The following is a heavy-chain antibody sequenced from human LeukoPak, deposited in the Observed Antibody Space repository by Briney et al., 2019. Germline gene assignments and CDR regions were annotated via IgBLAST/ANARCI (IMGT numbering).Heavy chain of an antibody. J-gene: IGHJ4*02. Sequence: ASVEVSCKASGYTFTSYAMHWVRQAPGQRLEWMGWINAGNGNTKYSQKFQGRVTITRDTSASTAYMELSSLRSEDTAVYYCARGNLLSSSWLNWGQGTLVTVSS. V-gene: IGHV1-3*01. D-gene: IGHD6-13*01. CDR3: ARGNLLSSSWLN. CDR1: GYTFTSYA. CDR2: INAGNGNT.